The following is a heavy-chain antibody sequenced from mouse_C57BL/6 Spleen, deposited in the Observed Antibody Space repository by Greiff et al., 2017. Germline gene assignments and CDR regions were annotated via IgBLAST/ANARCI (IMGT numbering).Heavy chain of an antibody. Sequence: EVKLVESVAELVRPGASVKLSCTASGFNIKNTYMHWVKQRPEQGLEWIGRIDPATGNTKYAPKFQGKATITADTSSNTAYLQLSSLTSEDTAIYYCALITTVVAPMDYWGQGTSVTVSS. J-gene: IGHJ4*01. CDR3: ALITTVVAPMDY. D-gene: IGHD1-1*01. CDR2: IDPATGNT. V-gene: IGHV14-3*01. CDR1: GFNIKNTY.